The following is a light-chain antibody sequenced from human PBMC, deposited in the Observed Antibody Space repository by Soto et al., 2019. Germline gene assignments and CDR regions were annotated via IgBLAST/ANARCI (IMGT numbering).Light chain of an antibody. CDR2: EGS. CDR1: SSDVGSYNL. CDR3: CSYAGSSTFWV. Sequence: QSAPTQPASVSGSPGQSITISRTGTSSDVGSYNLVSWYQQHPGKAPKLMIYEGSKRPSGVSNRFSGSKSGNTASLTISGLQAEDEADYYCCSYAGSSTFWVFGGGTKVTVL. V-gene: IGLV2-23*03. J-gene: IGLJ3*02.